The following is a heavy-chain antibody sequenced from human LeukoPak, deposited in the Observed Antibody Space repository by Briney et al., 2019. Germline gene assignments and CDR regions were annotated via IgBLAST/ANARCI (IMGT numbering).Heavy chain of an antibody. J-gene: IGHJ4*02. CDR2: ISSSGSTI. CDR1: GFTFSDYY. V-gene: IGHV3-11*04. D-gene: IGHD3-3*01. CDR3: ARGGTILEWLLPFDY. Sequence: KTGGSLRLSCAASGFTFSDYYMSWIRQAPGKGLEWVSYISSSGSTIHYADSVKGRFTISRDNAKNSLYLQMNSLRAEDTAVYYCARGGTILEWLLPFDYWGQGTLVTVSS.